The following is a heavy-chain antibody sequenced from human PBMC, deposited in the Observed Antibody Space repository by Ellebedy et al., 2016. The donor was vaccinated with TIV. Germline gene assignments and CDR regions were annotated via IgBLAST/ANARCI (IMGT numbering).Heavy chain of an antibody. CDR2: IYYSGST. J-gene: IGHJ4*02. Sequence: SETLSLTCTVSGASISSYYWSWIRQPPGKGLEWIGYIYYSGSTNYNPSLKSRVTISVDTSKNQFPLKLSSVTAADTAVYYCARDDSRSQGYYFDYWGQGTLVTVSS. D-gene: IGHD1-26*01. CDR1: GASISSYY. V-gene: IGHV4-59*12. CDR3: ARDDSRSQGYYFDY.